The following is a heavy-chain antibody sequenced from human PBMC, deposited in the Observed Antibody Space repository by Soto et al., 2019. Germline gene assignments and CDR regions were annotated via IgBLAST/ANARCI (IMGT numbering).Heavy chain of an antibody. J-gene: IGHJ5*02. CDR3: ARHPSDFWFDP. CDR1: GGSISSSSYF. V-gene: IGHV4-39*01. CDR2: IYYSGST. D-gene: IGHD2-21*02. Sequence: SATLSLTCTVSGGSISSSSYFWGWIRQPPGKGLEWIGSIYYSGSTYYNPSLKSRVTVSVDTSKNQFSLKLSSVTAADTAVYYCARHPSDFWFDPWGQGTLVTSPQ.